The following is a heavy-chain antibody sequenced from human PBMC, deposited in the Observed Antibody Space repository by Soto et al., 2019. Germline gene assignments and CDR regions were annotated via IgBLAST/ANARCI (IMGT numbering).Heavy chain of an antibody. V-gene: IGHV4-34*01. D-gene: IGHD2-15*01. CDR2: INHSGST. CDR3: ARVRRGGGSLDY. J-gene: IGHJ4*02. CDR1: GGSFSGYY. Sequence: SETLSLTCTVSGGSFSGYYWSWIRQPPGKGLEWIGEINHSGSTNYNPSLKSRVTISVDTSKNQFSLKLSSVTAADTAVYYCARVRRGGGSLDYWGQGTLVTVSS.